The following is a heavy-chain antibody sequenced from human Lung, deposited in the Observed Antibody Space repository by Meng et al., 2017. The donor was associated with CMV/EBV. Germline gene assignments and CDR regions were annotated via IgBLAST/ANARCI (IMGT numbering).Heavy chain of an antibody. CDR3: ARDLSAASIDY. CDR2: INPNSGGT. CDR1: GYTFTGYY. Sequence: SXXVFCKASGYTFTGYYMHWVRQAPGQGLEWMGWINPNSGGTNYAQKFQGRVTMTRDTSISTAYMELSRLRSDDTAVYYCARDLSAASIDYWGHGTLVTVSS. J-gene: IGHJ4*01. V-gene: IGHV1-2*02.